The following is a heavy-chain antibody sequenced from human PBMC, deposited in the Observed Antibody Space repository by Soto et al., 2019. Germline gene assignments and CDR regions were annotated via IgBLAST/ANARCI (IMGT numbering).Heavy chain of an antibody. CDR2: TYYRSKWYY. D-gene: IGHD1-26*01. Sequence: PSHTLTLTCPITGDSVSSNSAGWSWVRQSPSRGLEWLGRTYYRSKWYYEYAVSVRGRITINPDTSKNQYSLQLNSVTPEDPAVYFCGRGEQYSGRIFDYWGQGTLVTVSS. J-gene: IGHJ4*01. CDR1: GDSVSSNSAG. V-gene: IGHV6-1*01. CDR3: GRGEQYSGRIFDY.